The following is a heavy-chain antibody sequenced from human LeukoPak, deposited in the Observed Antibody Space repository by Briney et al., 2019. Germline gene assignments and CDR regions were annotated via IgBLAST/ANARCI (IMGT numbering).Heavy chain of an antibody. CDR1: GGSVSSGSYY. D-gene: IGHD4-17*01. V-gene: IGHV4-61*01. Sequence: PSETLSLTCIVSGGSVSSGSYYWSWIRQPPGKGLEWIGYIYNSGSTNYNPSLKSRVIISVDTSKNQFSLKLSSVAAADTAVYYCARDYGDYFDYWGQGTLVTVSS. CDR3: ARDYGDYFDY. J-gene: IGHJ4*02. CDR2: IYNSGST.